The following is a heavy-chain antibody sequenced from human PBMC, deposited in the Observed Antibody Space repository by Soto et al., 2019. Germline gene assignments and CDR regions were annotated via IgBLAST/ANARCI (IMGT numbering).Heavy chain of an antibody. Sequence: SETLSLTCTVSGASISGFYWSWIRKSAGKGLEWIGRIYATGTTDYNPSLKSRVMMSVDTSKKQFSLKLRSVTAADTAVYYCVRDGTKTLRDWFDPWGQGISLTVSS. J-gene: IGHJ5*02. CDR2: IYATGTT. CDR1: GASISGFY. D-gene: IGHD1-1*01. V-gene: IGHV4-4*07. CDR3: VRDGTKTLRDWFDP.